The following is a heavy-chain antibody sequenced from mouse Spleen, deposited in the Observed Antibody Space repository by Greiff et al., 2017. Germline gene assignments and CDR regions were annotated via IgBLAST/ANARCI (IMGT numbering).Heavy chain of an antibody. CDR1: GFTFSSYT. D-gene: IGHD2-1*01. J-gene: IGHJ1*01. CDR2: ISSGGSYT. CDR3: TSNYDWYFDV. V-gene: IGHV5-6-4*01. Sequence: EVKLMESGGGLVKPGGSLKLSCAASGFTFSSYTMSWVRQTPEKRLEWVATISSGGSYTYYPDSVKGRFTISRDNAKNTLYLQMSSLKSEDTAMYYCTSNYDWYFDVWGAGTTVTVSS.